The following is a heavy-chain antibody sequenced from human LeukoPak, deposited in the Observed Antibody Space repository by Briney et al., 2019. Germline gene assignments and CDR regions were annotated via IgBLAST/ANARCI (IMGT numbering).Heavy chain of an antibody. Sequence: ASVKVSCKASGYTFTNHFMHWVRQAPGLGPEWMGVVNPDIGITTYAQKFQGRVTMTRDTSTSTVYMELSSLRSEDTAVYYCARGGYYYDSSGYYYVEQSNDAFDIWGQGTMVTVSS. D-gene: IGHD3-22*01. CDR2: VNPDIGIT. CDR1: GYTFTNHF. CDR3: ARGGYYYDSSGYYYVEQSNDAFDI. J-gene: IGHJ3*02. V-gene: IGHV1-46*01.